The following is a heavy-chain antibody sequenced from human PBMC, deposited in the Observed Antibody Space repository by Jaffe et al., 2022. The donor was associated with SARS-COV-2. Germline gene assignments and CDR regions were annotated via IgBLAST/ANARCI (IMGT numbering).Heavy chain of an antibody. CDR2: IYYSGST. Sequence: QVQLQESGPGLVKPSQTLSLTCTVSGGSISSGDYYWSWIRQPPGKGLEWIGYIYYSGSTYYNPSLKSRVTISVDTSKNQFSLKLSSVTAADTAVYYCATRGQQLVMGGSYWYFDLWGRGTLVTVSS. V-gene: IGHV4-30-4*01. J-gene: IGHJ2*01. D-gene: IGHD6-13*01. CDR1: GGSISSGDYY. CDR3: ATRGQQLVMGGSYWYFDL.